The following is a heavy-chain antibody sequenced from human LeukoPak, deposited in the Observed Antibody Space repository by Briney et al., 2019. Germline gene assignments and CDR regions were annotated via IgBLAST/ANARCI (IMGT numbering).Heavy chain of an antibody. CDR3: ARGRITIFGVAANWFDP. CDR2: INPNSGGT. CDR1: GYTFTAYY. J-gene: IGHJ5*02. Sequence: ASVTVSCKASGYTFTAYYMHWVRQAPGQGLEWMGWINPNSGGTNYAQKFQGRVTMTRDTSISTAYMELSRLRSDDTAVYYCARGRITIFGVAANWFDPWGQGTLVTVSS. V-gene: IGHV1-2*02. D-gene: IGHD3-3*01.